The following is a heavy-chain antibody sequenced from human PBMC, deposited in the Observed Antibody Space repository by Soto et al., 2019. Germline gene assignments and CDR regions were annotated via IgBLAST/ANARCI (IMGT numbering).Heavy chain of an antibody. CDR1: GFTFSSYA. CDR2: ISGSGGST. J-gene: IGHJ4*02. Sequence: GGSLRLSCAASGFTFSSYAMSWVRQAPGKGLEWVSAISGSGGSTYYADSVKGRFTISRDNSKNTLYLQMNSLRAEDTAVYYCAKDVWKPLITNGYRCKHSAYWGQGTPVTVSS. CDR3: AKDVWKPLITNGYRCKHSAY. V-gene: IGHV3-23*01. D-gene: IGHD3-3*02.